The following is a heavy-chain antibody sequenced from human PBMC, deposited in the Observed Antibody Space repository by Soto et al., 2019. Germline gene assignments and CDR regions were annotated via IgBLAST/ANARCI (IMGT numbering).Heavy chain of an antibody. D-gene: IGHD3-10*01. J-gene: IGHJ6*02. Sequence: GGSLRLSCAASGFTFSSYGMHWVRQAPGKGLEWVAVISYDGSNKYYADSVKGRFTISRDNSKKTLYLQMNSLRVEDTAVYYCAKDPGVGFGEFIIYYGMDVWGQGTTVTVSS. CDR3: AKDPGVGFGEFIIYYGMDV. V-gene: IGHV3-30*18. CDR1: GFTFSSYG. CDR2: ISYDGSNK.